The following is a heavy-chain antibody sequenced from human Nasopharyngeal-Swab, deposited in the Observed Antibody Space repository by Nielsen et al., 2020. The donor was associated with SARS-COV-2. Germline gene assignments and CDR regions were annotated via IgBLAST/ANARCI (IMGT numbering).Heavy chain of an antibody. D-gene: IGHD6-19*01. V-gene: IGHV1-2*06. J-gene: IGHJ5*02. Sequence: ASVKVSCKASGYTFTGYYMHWVRQAPGQGLEWMGRINPNSGGTNYAQKFQGRVTMTRDTSFSTAYMELSRLRSDDTAVYYCARDRYGYSSGWYEDDWFDPWGQGTLVTVSS. CDR1: GYTFTGYY. CDR3: ARDRYGYSSGWYEDDWFDP. CDR2: INPNSGGT.